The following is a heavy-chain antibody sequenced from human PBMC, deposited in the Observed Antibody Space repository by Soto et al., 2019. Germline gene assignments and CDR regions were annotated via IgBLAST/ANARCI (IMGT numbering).Heavy chain of an antibody. CDR2: ISYDGSNK. D-gene: IGHD3-3*01. J-gene: IGHJ6*02. CDR3: AKDVLRFLEWLAFYGMDV. CDR1: GFTFSSYG. Sequence: PGASLRLSCAASGFTFSSYGMHWVRQAPGKGLEWVAVISYDGSNKYYADSVKGRFTISRDNSKNTLYLQMNSLRAEDTAVYYCAKDVLRFLEWLAFYGMDVWGQGTTVTVSS. V-gene: IGHV3-30*18.